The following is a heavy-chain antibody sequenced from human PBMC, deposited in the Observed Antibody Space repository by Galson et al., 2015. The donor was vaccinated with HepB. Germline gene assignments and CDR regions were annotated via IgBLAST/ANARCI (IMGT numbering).Heavy chain of an antibody. Sequence: SLRLSCAVSGLMFSTYGMHWVRQAPGKGLEWVAVISPDGSDAYYADSLKGRFTVSRDNSNNTLFLQVNSLRTEDTAVYYCAKAPYGQPYSLRDYWGQGTLVSVSS. D-gene: IGHD1-14*01. CDR3: AKAPYGQPYSLRDY. CDR1: GLMFSTYG. V-gene: IGHV3-30*18. CDR2: ISPDGSDA. J-gene: IGHJ4*02.